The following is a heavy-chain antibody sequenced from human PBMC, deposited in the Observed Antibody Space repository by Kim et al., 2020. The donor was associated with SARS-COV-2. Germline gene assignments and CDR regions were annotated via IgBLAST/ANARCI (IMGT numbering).Heavy chain of an antibody. Sequence: ASVKVSCKASGYTFTGYYMHWVRQAPGQGLEWMGWINPNSGGTNYAQKFQGRVTMTRDTSISTAYMELSRLRSDDTAVYYCARGDIVLMVYAPDYWGQGTLVTVSS. V-gene: IGHV1-2*02. CDR1: GYTFTGYY. CDR2: INPNSGGT. J-gene: IGHJ4*02. CDR3: ARGDIVLMVYAPDY. D-gene: IGHD2-8*01.